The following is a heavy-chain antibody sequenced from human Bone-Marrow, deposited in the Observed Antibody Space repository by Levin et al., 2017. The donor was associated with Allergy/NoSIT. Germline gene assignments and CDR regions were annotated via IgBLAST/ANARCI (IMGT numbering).Heavy chain of an antibody. V-gene: IGHV1-3*01. D-gene: IGHD3-3*01. J-gene: IGHJ4*02. CDR2: INAGNGNT. CDR1: GYTFTSYA. Sequence: ASVKVSCKASGYTFTSYAMHWVRQAPGQRLEWMGWINAGNGNTKYSQKFQGRVTITRDTSASTAYMELSSLRSEDTAVYYCAGVSAPYDFWSGYPYYFDYWGQGTLVTVSS. CDR3: AGVSAPYDFWSGYPYYFDY.